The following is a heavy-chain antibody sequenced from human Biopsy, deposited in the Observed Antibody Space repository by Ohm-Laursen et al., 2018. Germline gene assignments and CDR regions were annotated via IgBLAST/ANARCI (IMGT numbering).Heavy chain of an antibody. Sequence: SDTLSLTCTVSGDSISSYYWSWIRQPPGKGLEWIGHIYYSVMTNYNPSLQSRVSISVDTSRNQVSLTLRSVSAADTAVYYCARDSGILNYGNFKYYHYYGMDVWGQGTKVTVSS. CDR2: IYYSVMT. V-gene: IGHV4-59*01. D-gene: IGHD4-11*01. CDR3: ARDSGILNYGNFKYYHYYGMDV. CDR1: GDSISSYY. J-gene: IGHJ6*02.